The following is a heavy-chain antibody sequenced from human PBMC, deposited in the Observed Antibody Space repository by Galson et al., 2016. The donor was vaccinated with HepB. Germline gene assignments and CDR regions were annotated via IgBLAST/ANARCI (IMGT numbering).Heavy chain of an antibody. D-gene: IGHD5-24*01. V-gene: IGHV3-30-3*01. CDR3: AREQGKWLQAQYYFDF. J-gene: IGHJ4*01. Sequence: SLRLSCAASGFTFSSYAMHWVRQAPGKGLEWVTIISYDGNNTYYADSVEGRFTISRDNPKSTLYLQMNSLRDEDTAVYYCAREQGKWLQAQYYFDFWGHGILVTVSS. CDR1: GFTFSSYA. CDR2: ISYDGNNT.